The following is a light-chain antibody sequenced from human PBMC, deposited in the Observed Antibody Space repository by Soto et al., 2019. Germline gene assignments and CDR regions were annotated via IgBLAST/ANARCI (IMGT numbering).Light chain of an antibody. V-gene: IGKV1-5*01. CDR2: DVS. CDR3: QQYNTFWT. J-gene: IGKJ1*01. CDR1: QSISSW. Sequence: DIQMTQSPSTLSASVGDRVTISCRASQSISSWLAWYQQKPGKAPKLLIYDVSSLESGVPSRFSGSGSGTEFTLTITSLQPDDFATYYCQQYNTFWTFGQGNKVDIK.